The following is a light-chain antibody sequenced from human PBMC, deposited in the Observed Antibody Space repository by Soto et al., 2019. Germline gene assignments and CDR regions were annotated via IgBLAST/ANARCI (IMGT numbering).Light chain of an antibody. J-gene: IGKJ1*01. V-gene: IGKV3-20*01. Sequence: ESVLTQSPGTLSLSPGEKATLSCRASQSVSSSYLAWYQQKTGQAPRLLIYGASSRATGIPDRFSGSGSGTDFTLTVSRLEPADFAVYYCQQFGSSSWTFGQGTKVEIK. CDR1: QSVSSSY. CDR2: GAS. CDR3: QQFGSSSWT.